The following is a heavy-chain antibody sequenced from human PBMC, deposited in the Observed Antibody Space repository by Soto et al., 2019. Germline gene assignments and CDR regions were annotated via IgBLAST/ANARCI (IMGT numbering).Heavy chain of an antibody. D-gene: IGHD3-10*01. CDR3: ARVPITMVRGVLTALSGWFHP. J-gene: IGHJ5*02. CDR1: GYTFTSYG. Sequence: ASVKVSCKASGYTFTSYGISWVRQAPGQGLEWMGWISAYNGNTNYAQKLQGRVTMTTDTSTSTAYMELRSLRSDDTAVYYCARVPITMVRGVLTALSGWFHPWGQGTLVTVS. CDR2: ISAYNGNT. V-gene: IGHV1-18*01.